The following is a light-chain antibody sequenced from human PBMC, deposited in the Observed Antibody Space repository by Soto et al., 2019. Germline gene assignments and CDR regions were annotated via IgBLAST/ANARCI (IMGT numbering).Light chain of an antibody. J-gene: IGLJ3*02. CDR3: CSYAGSSSWV. CDR1: SSDVGTYDL. V-gene: IGLV2-23*02. CDR2: EVT. Sequence: QSVLTQPATVSGSPGQSITISCTGTSSDVGTYDLVSWYQQHPGKAPKLMIYEVTKRPSGVSNRFSGSKSGNEASLTISGLQAEDEADYHCCSYAGSSSWVFGGGTKLTVL.